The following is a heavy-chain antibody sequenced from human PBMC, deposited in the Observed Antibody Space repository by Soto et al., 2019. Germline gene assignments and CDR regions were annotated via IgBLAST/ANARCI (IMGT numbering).Heavy chain of an antibody. V-gene: IGHV3-23*01. D-gene: IGHD4-17*01. CDR3: AKDQAVTTLSPYYFDY. J-gene: IGHJ4*02. CDR1: GFTFSSYA. CDR2: ISGSGGST. Sequence: GGSLRLSCAASGFTFSSYAMSWVRQAPGKGLEWVSAISGSGGSTYYADSVKGRFTISRDNSKNTLYLQMNSLRAEDTAVYYCAKDQAVTTLSPYYFDYWGQGTLVTVSS.